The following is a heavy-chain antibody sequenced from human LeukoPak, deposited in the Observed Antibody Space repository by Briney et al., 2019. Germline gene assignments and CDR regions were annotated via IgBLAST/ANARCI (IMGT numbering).Heavy chain of an antibody. CDR2: INPNSGGT. J-gene: IGHJ4*02. V-gene: IGHV1-2*02. CDR1: GYTFTGYY. D-gene: IGHD3-10*01. Sequence: ASVKVSCKASGYTFTGYYMHWVRQAPGQGLEWMGWINPNSGGTNYAQKFQDRVTMTRDTSISKAYMELSRLKSDDTAVYYCAREHPSGGYLRDPYPFDYWGQGILVTVSS. CDR3: AREHPSGGYLRDPYPFDY.